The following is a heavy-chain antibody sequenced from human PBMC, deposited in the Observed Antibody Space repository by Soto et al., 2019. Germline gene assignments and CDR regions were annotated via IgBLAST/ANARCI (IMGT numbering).Heavy chain of an antibody. CDR1: GFSLSTYA. D-gene: IGHD2-15*01. CDR2: ISSDGSDK. V-gene: IGHV3-30*04. J-gene: IGHJ4*02. Sequence: VGSLRLSCAASGFSLSTYAMHWVRQAPGKGLEWVAVISSDGSDKYYADSVKGRFTISRDNSKNTLYLQMNSLRAEDTAVYYCAKDGDIVVVVAAYYFDYWGQGTLVTVSS. CDR3: AKDGDIVVVVAAYYFDY.